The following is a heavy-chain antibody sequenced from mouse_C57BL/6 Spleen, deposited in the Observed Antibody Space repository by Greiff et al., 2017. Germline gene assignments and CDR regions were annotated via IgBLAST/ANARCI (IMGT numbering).Heavy chain of an antibody. J-gene: IGHJ1*03. D-gene: IGHD1-1*01. V-gene: IGHV5-9*01. CDR1: GFTFSSYT. CDR2: ISGGGGNT. Sequence: EVMLVESGGGLVKPGGSLKLSCAASGFTFSSYTMSWVRQTPEKRLEWVATISGGGGNTYSPDSVKGRFTISRDNAKNTLYLQMSSLRSEDTALYYCARHAPVVATDWYFDVWGTGTTVTVSS. CDR3: ARHAPVVATDWYFDV.